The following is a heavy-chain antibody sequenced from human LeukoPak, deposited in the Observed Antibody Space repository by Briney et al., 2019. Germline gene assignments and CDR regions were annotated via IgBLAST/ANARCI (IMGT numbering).Heavy chain of an antibody. CDR3: ARPVSVGYSYGYNY. D-gene: IGHD5-18*01. V-gene: IGHV5-51*01. CDR1: GYRFTGYR. CDR2: ISPGDSDT. J-gene: IGHJ4*02. Sequence: GESLKISCKASGYRFTGYRLGWVRQMAGKGLQWMGFISPGDSDTIYSPSFQGQVIISADKSSSTVYLEWSSLKASDTAMYYCARPVSVGYSYGYNYWGQGTLVTVSS.